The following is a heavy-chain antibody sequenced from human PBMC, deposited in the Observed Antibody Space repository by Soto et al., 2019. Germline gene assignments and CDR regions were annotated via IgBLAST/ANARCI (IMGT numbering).Heavy chain of an antibody. CDR2: ISYDESNQ. CDR3: ARDPYNSGWYEY. J-gene: IGHJ4*02. V-gene: IGHV3-30-3*01. D-gene: IGHD6-19*01. Sequence: QVQLVESGGGVVQPGRSLRLSCAASGFTFSTYTMHWVRHTPGKGLEWVAVISYDESNQYYADSVKGRFTISRDNSKNTLYLQMNSLRGEDTAVYYCARDPYNSGWYEYWGQGTLVTVSS. CDR1: GFTFSTYT.